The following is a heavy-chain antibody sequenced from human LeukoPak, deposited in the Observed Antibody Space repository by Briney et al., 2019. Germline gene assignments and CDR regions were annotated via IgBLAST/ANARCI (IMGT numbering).Heavy chain of an antibody. D-gene: IGHD5-18*01. CDR2: IYYTGST. CDR1: GDSISNYY. V-gene: IGHV4-59*08. CDR3: ARYSYGGYHFDY. J-gene: IGHJ4*02. Sequence: SETLSLTCSVSGDSISNYYWSWIRQPPGKGLEWFGYIYYTGSTNYNPSLKSRVTISLDTSKNQFSLKLTSVTAADTAVYYCARYSYGGYHFDYWGRGTRVTVSS.